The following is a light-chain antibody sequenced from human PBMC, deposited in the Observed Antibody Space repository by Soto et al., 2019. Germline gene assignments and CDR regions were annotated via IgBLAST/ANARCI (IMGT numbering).Light chain of an antibody. V-gene: IGKV3-20*01. CDR1: QSISSSY. CDR2: GAS. CDR3: QQYGTSPWT. J-gene: IGKJ1*01. Sequence: EIVLTQSPGTLSLSPGERATLSCSASQSISSSYLAWYQQKPGQAPRLLIYGASSRAVGIPDNFSGSGSGTDFTLTISRLEPEDFAVYYCQQYGTSPWTFGQGTKVEIK.